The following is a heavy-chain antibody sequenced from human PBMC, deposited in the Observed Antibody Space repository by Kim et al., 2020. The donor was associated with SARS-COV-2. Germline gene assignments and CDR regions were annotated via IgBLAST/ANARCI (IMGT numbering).Heavy chain of an antibody. Sequence: GESLKISCKASGYIFTNYWIAWVRQMPGKGLEWMAIIHPTDSDTRFSPSFQGQVTISADRSINTAYLQWSSLEASDTAFYYCARHRSYYYGAGSFSQPLDYWGQGTLVTVSS. J-gene: IGHJ4*02. CDR2: IHPTDSDT. V-gene: IGHV5-51*01. CDR3: ARHRSYYYGAGSFSQPLDY. CDR1: GYIFTNYW. D-gene: IGHD3-10*01.